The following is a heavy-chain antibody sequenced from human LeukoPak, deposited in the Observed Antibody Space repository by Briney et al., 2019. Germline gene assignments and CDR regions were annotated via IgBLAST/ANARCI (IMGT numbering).Heavy chain of an antibody. D-gene: IGHD5-18*01. CDR1: GFTFDDYA. J-gene: IGHJ4*02. Sequence: GRSLRLSCAASGFTFDDYAMHWVRQAPGKGLEWVSGISWNSGTIGYADSVKGRFTISRDNAKNTLYLQMNSLRAEDTAVYYCARVGGYSYGRKNFDYWGQGTLVTVSS. V-gene: IGHV3-9*01. CDR3: ARVGGYSYGRKNFDY. CDR2: ISWNSGTI.